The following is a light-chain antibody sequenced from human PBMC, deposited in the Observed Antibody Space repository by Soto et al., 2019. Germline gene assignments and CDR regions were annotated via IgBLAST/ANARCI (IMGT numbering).Light chain of an antibody. J-gene: IGKJ3*01. CDR3: IHPLQTPIT. Sequence: DIVLTQSPLSLSVTPGESASISCRCTQSLLHRNGYNYLDWYVQKPGQTPQLVIFWGSRRPSGVPDRFSGSGSGTEFPLKISTGEAEDVGVYYYIHPLQTPITIGPGTKVDMK. V-gene: IGKV2-28*01. CDR2: WGS. CDR1: QSLLHRNGYNY.